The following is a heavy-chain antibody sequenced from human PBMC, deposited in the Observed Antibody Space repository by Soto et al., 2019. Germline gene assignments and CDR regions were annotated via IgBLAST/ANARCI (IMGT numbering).Heavy chain of an antibody. D-gene: IGHD6-13*01. Sequence: EAQLVESGGGLVQPGGSLRLSCAASGFTFSDYEMHWVRQAPGKGLEYVSDISNNGAHTDYAKSVKGRFTISRDNSENTLYLQMGSLRADDMALYYCARRGYGSRWPNVYMDVWGKGTTVTVSS. CDR3: ARRGYGSRWPNVYMDV. CDR1: GFTFSDYE. CDR2: ISNNGAHT. J-gene: IGHJ6*03. V-gene: IGHV3-64*01.